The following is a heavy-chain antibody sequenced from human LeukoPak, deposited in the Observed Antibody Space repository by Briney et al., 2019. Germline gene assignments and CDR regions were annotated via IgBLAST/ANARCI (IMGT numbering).Heavy chain of an antibody. J-gene: IGHJ5*02. CDR2: IYYSGIT. V-gene: IGHV4-30-4*08. Sequence: PSQTLSLTCTVSGGSISSGDYYWSWIRQPPGKGLEWIGYIYYSGITYYNPSLKSRVTISVDTSKNQFSLKLSSVTAADTDVYYCARDKGHYYDSSGLQGFDPWGQGTLVTVSS. CDR3: ARDKGHYYDSSGLQGFDP. D-gene: IGHD3-22*01. CDR1: GGSISSGDYY.